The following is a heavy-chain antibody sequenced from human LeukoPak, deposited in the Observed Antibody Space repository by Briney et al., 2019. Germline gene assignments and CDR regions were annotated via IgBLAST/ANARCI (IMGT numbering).Heavy chain of an antibody. CDR2: ISSGGSYI. V-gene: IGHV3-21*01. D-gene: IGHD3-16*01. J-gene: IGHJ4*02. CDR1: GFIFSAYT. CDR3: ARGGGHLPSR. Sequence: GGSLRLSCAASGFIFSAYTMKWVRQAPGKGLEWVASISSGGSYIFYADPLKGRFTISRDNPKNSLYLQMNSLRVEDTAVYYCARGGGHLPSRWGQGTLVTVSS.